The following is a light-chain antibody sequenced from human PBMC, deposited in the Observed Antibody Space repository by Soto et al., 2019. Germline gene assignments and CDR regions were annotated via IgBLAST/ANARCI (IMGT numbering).Light chain of an antibody. J-gene: IGKJ5*01. CDR1: ERIYSAY. CDR3: QQRQYWPPIT. V-gene: IGKV3D-20*02. Sequence: EVVLTQSPGTLSLSRGERATLSCRASERIYSAYLGWYQQKPGQAPRLLIYGTSSRATGIPDRFSGSGSGTDFTLTISSLEPEDFAVYYCQQRQYWPPITFGQGTRLEI. CDR2: GTS.